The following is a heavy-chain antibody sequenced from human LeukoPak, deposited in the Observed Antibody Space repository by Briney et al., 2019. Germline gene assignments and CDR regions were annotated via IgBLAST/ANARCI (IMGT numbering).Heavy chain of an antibody. CDR1: GYTFTSYG. D-gene: IGHD3-22*01. Sequence: ASVKVSCKASGYTFTSYGISWVRQAPGQGLEWMGWISAYNGNTNYAQKLQGRVTMTTDTSTSTAYMELRSLRSDDTAVYYCARDEANYYDSSGYYYVGAFDIWGQGTMVTVSS. J-gene: IGHJ3*02. CDR2: ISAYNGNT. CDR3: ARDEANYYDSSGYYYVGAFDI. V-gene: IGHV1-18*01.